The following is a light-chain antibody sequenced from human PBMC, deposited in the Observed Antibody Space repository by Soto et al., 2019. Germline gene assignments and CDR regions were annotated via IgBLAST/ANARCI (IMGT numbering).Light chain of an antibody. CDR3: SSYTSSSTHWV. J-gene: IGLJ3*02. Sequence: QSALTQPASVSGSPGQSITISCTGTSSDVGGYNYVSWYQQHPGKAPKFMIYEVSNRPSGVSNRFSGYKSGNTASLTISGLQAEDEADYYCSSYTSSSTHWVFGGGTKLTVL. CDR1: SSDVGGYNY. V-gene: IGLV2-14*01. CDR2: EVS.